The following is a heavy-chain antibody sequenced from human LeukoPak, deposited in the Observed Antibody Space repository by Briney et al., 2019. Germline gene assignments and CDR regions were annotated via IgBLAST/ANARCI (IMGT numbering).Heavy chain of an antibody. CDR2: ISGSGGST. CDR1: GFTFSSYA. V-gene: IGHV3-23*01. J-gene: IGHJ4*02. Sequence: GGSLRLSCAASGFTFSSYAMSWVRQAPGKGLEWVSAISGSGGSTYYADSVRGRFTISRDNSKHTLYLQVNSLRAEDTAIYYCASRAGSGSYSGYWGQGTLVTVSS. CDR3: ASRAGSGSYSGY. D-gene: IGHD3-10*01.